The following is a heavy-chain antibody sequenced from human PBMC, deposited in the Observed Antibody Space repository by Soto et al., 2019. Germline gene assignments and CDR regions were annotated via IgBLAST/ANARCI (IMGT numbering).Heavy chain of an antibody. CDR1: GYGFTTYG. J-gene: IGHJ4*02. D-gene: IGHD4-17*01. CDR3: ARGTYGDY. Sequence: QIHLVQSGAEVKKPGASVKVSCKGSGYGFTTYGITWVRQAPGQGLEWMAWISAHNGNTNYAQKLQGRVTVTRDTSTSTAYRELRSMRSDDTAVYYRARGTYGDYWGQGALVTVSS. V-gene: IGHV1-18*01. CDR2: ISAHNGNT.